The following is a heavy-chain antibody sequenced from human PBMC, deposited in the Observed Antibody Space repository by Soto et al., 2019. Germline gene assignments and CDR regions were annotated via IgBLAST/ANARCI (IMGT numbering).Heavy chain of an antibody. Sequence: EVQLLESGGGLVQPGGYLRLSCAASGFSFSSYGMSWVRQAPGKGREWVSSIGISGGSTYYADSVKGRFTISRDNSKNTLYLQMNSLRAEDTAVYYCAKIDNTYCSGGSCYPGIWGQGTLVTVSS. D-gene: IGHD2-15*01. CDR3: AKIDNTYCSGGSCYPGI. CDR2: IGISGGST. V-gene: IGHV3-23*01. CDR1: GFSFSSYG. J-gene: IGHJ4*02.